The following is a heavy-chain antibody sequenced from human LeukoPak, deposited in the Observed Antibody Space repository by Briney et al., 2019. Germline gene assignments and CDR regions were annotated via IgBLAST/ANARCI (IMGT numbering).Heavy chain of an antibody. CDR1: GFPFDSCW. CDR2: INSDGSVT. CDR3: ARRQFYYYGMDV. D-gene: IGHD5-24*01. Sequence: GGSLRLSCAASGFPFDSCWMHWVRQAPGKGLVWVSRINSDGSVTTYADSVKGRFTISRDNAKNSLYLQMNSLRAEDTAVYYCARRQFYYYGMDVWGQGTTVTVSS. V-gene: IGHV3-74*01. J-gene: IGHJ6*02.